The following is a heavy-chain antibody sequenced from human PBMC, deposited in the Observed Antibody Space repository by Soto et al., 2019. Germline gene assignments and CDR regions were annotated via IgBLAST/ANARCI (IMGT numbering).Heavy chain of an antibody. D-gene: IGHD2-2*01. CDR2: ITDSGGDT. CDR1: GFTFSNYA. J-gene: IGHJ4*02. CDR3: AKGSASSRPYYFDC. V-gene: IGHV3-23*01. Sequence: EEQLLESGGGLVQPGGSLRLSCAASGFTFSNYAMSWVRQSPGKGLEWVSAITDSGGDTYHADSVKGRFTISRDNTKNTLYLQMNSLKAEDTAVYYCAKGSASSRPYYFDCWGQGTLVTVSS.